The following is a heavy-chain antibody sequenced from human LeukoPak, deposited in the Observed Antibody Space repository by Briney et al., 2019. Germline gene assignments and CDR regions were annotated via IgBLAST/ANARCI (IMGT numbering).Heavy chain of an antibody. V-gene: IGHV3-7*01. D-gene: IGHD3-22*01. CDR1: GFTFSMYL. J-gene: IGHJ4*02. CDR3: ARDSSPDSSGYYY. Sequence: QSGGSLRLSCAASGFTFSMYLMSWVRQAPGKGPEWVANIKEDGSEKHYVDSVKGRFTISRDNAKNSLYLQMSSLRAEDTAVYYCARDSSPDSSGYYYWGQGTLVIVSS. CDR2: IKEDGSEK.